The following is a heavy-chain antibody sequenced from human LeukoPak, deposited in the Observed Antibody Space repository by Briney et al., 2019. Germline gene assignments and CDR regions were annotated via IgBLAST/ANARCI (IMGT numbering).Heavy chain of an antibody. D-gene: IGHD3-16*01. J-gene: IGHJ4*02. CDR1: GFTFSSYG. CDR3: AKGDEGWIMIT. CDR2: ISYDGSYK. V-gene: IGHV3-30*18. Sequence: GGSLRLSCAASGFTFSSYGMHWVRQAPGKGLEWVAVISYDGSYKYYADSVKGRFTISRDNSKNTLYLQMNSLRAEDTAVYYCAKGDEGWIMITWGQGTLVTVSS.